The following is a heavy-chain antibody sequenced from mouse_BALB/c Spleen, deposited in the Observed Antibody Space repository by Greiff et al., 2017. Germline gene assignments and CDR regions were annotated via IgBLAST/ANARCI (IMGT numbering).Heavy chain of an antibody. D-gene: IGHD3-2*01. CDR1: GFDFSSYD. V-gene: IGHV5-12-1*01. J-gene: IGHJ3*01. Sequence: EVKLMESGGGLVKPGGSLKLSCAASGFDFSSYDMSWVRQTPEKRLEWVAYISSGGGSTYYPDTVKGRFTISRDNAKNTLYLQMSSLKSEDTAMYYCARQGDRSFLFAYWGQGTLVTVSA. CDR3: ARQGDRSFLFAY. CDR2: ISSGGGST.